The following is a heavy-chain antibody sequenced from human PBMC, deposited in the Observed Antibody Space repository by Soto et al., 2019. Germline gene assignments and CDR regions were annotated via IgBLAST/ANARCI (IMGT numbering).Heavy chain of an antibody. V-gene: IGHV1-8*02. J-gene: IGHJ4*02. CDR2: MNPNSGNT. CDR3: AREPNYFDY. CDR1: GYTFTSYA. Sequence: ASVKVSCKASGYTFTSYAMHWVRQAPGQRLEWMGWMNPNSGNTGYAQKFQGRVTMTRDTSITTAYMELSSLRSEDTAVYYCAREPNYFDYWGQGTLVTVSS.